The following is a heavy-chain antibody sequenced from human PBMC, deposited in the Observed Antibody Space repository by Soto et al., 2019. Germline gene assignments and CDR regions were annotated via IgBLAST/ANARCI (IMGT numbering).Heavy chain of an antibody. Sequence: SETLSLTCTVSGGSVSSGSYYWSWIRQPPGKGLEWIGYIYYSGGTNYNPSLKSRVTISVDTSKNQFSLKLSSVTAADTAVYYCARDRNYYGMDVWGQGTTVTVSS. V-gene: IGHV4-61*01. CDR2: IYYSGGT. CDR3: ARDRNYYGMDV. J-gene: IGHJ6*02. CDR1: GGSVSSGSYY.